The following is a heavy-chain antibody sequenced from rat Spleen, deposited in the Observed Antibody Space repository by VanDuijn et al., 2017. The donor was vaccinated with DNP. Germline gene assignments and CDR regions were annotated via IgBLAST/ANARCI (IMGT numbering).Heavy chain of an antibody. CDR2: IQSGGST. CDR1: GFSLTSYH. D-gene: IGHD1-12*02. CDR3: ARWDYDGWFAY. V-gene: IGHV2-27*01. Sequence: QVQLKESGPGLVQPSQTLSLTCTVSGFSLTSYHVHWVRQPPGKGLEWMGRIQSGGSTDYNSAHKSRRSISRNTSKSQVFLKKNSVQSEDTAMYFCARWDYDGWFAYWGQGTLVTVSS. J-gene: IGHJ3*01.